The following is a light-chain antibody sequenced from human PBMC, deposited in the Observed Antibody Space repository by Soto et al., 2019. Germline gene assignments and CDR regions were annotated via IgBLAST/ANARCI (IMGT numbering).Light chain of an antibody. CDR2: GAS. CDR1: QSVSRSY. V-gene: IGKV3-20*01. J-gene: IGKJ4*01. CDR3: PQYGSSPLT. Sequence: EIVLTQSPGTLSLSPGERATLSCRASQSVSRSYLAWYQQKPGQAPRLLIYGASSRATGIPDRFSGSGSGTDFTLTISRLEPEDFEVYYCPQYGSSPLTFGGGTKLEIK.